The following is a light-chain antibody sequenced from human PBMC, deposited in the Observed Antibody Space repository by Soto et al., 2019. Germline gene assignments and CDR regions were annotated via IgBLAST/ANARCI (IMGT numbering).Light chain of an antibody. Sequence: EIVMTQSPATLSVSPGERATLSCRASQSVSSNLAWYRQKPGQAPRLLIYGASTRATGIPARFSGSGSGTEFTLTISSLQSEDFAVYYCQQSNNWPPWTFGQGTKVEIK. V-gene: IGKV3-15*01. CDR2: GAS. CDR3: QQSNNWPPWT. CDR1: QSVSSN. J-gene: IGKJ1*01.